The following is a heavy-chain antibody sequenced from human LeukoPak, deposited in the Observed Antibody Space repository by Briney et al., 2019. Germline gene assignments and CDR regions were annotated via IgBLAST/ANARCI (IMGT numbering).Heavy chain of an antibody. CDR3: ANKMYPSDWYRGLDY. CDR2: ISTSGGTT. V-gene: IGHV3-23*01. Sequence: GGSLRLSCAASGFTFSSYVMNWVRLAPGKGLEWVSVISTSGGTTYYADSVKGRFTMSRDNSKNTLYLQMNSLRAEDTAVYYCANKMYPSDWYRGLDYWGQGPLVTVSS. CDR1: GFTFSSYV. J-gene: IGHJ4*02. D-gene: IGHD6-19*01.